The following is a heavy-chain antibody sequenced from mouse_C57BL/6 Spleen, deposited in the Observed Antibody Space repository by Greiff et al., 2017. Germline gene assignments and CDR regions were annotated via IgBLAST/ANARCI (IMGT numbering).Heavy chain of an antibody. J-gene: IGHJ3*01. V-gene: IGHV1-15*01. Sequence: LQESGAELVRPGASVTLSCKASGYTFTDYEMHWVKQTPVHGLEWIGAIDPETGGTAYNQKFKGKAILTADKSSSTAYMELRSLTSEDSAVYYCTRGDYDGFAYWGQGTLVTVSA. CDR3: TRGDYDGFAY. D-gene: IGHD2-3*01. CDR1: GYTFTDYE. CDR2: IDPETGGT.